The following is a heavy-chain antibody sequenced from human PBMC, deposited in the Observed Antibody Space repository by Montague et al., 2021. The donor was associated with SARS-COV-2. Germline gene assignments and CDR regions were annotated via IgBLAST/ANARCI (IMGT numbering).Heavy chain of an antibody. J-gene: IGHJ4*02. Sequence: SETLSLTCAVYGGSITNYSWSWIRQPPGKGLEWIGEINHRGTSNYNPSLKSRVSISVDTSKNQFSLYLGSVTAADAAVYYCARGRQHFNMIVVVMTGGEYYFDYWGQGTLVTVSS. V-gene: IGHV4-34*01. CDR2: INHRGTS. CDR3: ARGRQHFNMIVVVMTGGEYYFDY. D-gene: IGHD3-22*01. CDR1: GGSITNYS.